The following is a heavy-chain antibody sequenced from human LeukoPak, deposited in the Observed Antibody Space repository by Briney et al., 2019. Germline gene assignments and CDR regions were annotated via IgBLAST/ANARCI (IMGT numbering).Heavy chain of an antibody. CDR2: INHSGST. CDR1: GGSFSGYY. CDR3: ARGFTQQQLVRHYYYYMDV. D-gene: IGHD6-13*01. Sequence: PSETLSLTCAVYGGSFSGYYWSWIRQPPGKGLEWIGEINHSGSTNYNPSLKSRVTISVDTSKNQFSLKLSSVTAADTAVYYCARGFTQQQLVRHYYYYMDVWGKGTTVTVSS. J-gene: IGHJ6*03. V-gene: IGHV4-34*01.